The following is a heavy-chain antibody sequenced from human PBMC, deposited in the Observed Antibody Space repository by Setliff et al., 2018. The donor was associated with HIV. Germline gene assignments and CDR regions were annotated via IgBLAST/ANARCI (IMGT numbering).Heavy chain of an antibody. Sequence: GESLKISCAASGFSFRSYAVSWVRQAPGKGLEWVSYINTRSNIIYYADSVKGRFTISRDNAKNSLYLQMNSLRAEDTAVYYCARDRYSGSSTDYWGQGTLVTVSS. CDR2: INTRSNII. D-gene: IGHD1-26*01. V-gene: IGHV3-48*04. CDR1: GFSFRSYA. CDR3: ARDRYSGSSTDY. J-gene: IGHJ4*02.